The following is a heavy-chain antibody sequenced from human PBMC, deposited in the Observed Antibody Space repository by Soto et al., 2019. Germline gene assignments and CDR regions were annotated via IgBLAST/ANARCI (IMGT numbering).Heavy chain of an antibody. J-gene: IGHJ6*02. D-gene: IGHD3-10*01. V-gene: IGHV3-30*18. CDR2: ILYDGSNK. Sequence: QVQLVESGGGVVQPGRSLRLSCAASGFIFSKYGMHWVRQAPGKGLEWVAVILYDGSNKYYAESVKGRFIISRDKSENTLYLQMNSLRAEDTALYYCAKDLGSGKPYYYYAMDVWGQGTTVTVSS. CDR1: GFIFSKYG. CDR3: AKDLGSGKPYYYYAMDV.